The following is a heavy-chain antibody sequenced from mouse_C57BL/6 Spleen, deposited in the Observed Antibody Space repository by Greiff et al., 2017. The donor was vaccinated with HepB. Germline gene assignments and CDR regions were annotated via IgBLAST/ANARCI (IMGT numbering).Heavy chain of an antibody. CDR2: INSDGGST. V-gene: IGHV5-2*03. CDR3: ARGDGRNAMDY. J-gene: IGHJ4*01. D-gene: IGHD1-1*02. Sequence: EVKLMESGGGLVQPGESLKISCESSEYAFPSHDMSWVSKTPEKRLELVAAINSDGGSTYYPDTMERRFIISRDNTKKTLYLQMSSLRSEDTAVYYCARGDGRNAMDYWGQGTSVTVSS. CDR1: EYAFPSHD.